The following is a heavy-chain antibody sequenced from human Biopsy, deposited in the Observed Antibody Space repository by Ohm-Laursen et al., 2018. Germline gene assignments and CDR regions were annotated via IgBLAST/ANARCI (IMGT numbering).Heavy chain of an antibody. D-gene: IGHD4-17*01. CDR2: ITGGGNYI. V-gene: IGHV3-21*06. CDR1: GVTLSGYA. J-gene: IGHJ4*02. CDR3: ATAAYAPPYFDL. Sequence: SLRLSCAVSGVTLSGYAMNWVRQAPGKGLEWVSSITGGGNYINYADLVRGRFTISRDNSKNSVYLVMSSLRAEDTAVYFCATAAYAPPYFDLWGRGTLVTVSS.